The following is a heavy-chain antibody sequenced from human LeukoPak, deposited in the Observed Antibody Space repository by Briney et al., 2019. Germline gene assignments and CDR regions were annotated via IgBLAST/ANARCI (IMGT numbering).Heavy chain of an antibody. V-gene: IGHV4-31*03. CDR1: GGSISRGGYY. CDR2: IYYSRST. D-gene: IGHD2-2*01. CDR3: ARGGVVPAAIPWFDP. J-gene: IGHJ5*02. Sequence: SQTMSLTCPVSGGSISRGGYYWRWIRQHPGKGLEGIGYIYYSRSTYYNPSLKSRVTISVDTSKNQFSLKLSSVTAADTAVYYCARGGVVPAAIPWFDPWGQGTLVTVSS.